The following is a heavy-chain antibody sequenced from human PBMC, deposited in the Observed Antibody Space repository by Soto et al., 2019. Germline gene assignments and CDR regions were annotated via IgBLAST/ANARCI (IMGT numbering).Heavy chain of an antibody. CDR3: ARQDCSSTSCPLDY. Sequence: SETLSLTCTVSGGSISSYYWSWIRQPPGKGLEWIGYIYYSGSTNYNPSLKSRVTISVDTSKNQFSLKLSSVTAADTAVYYCARQDCSSTSCPLDYWGQGTLVTVSS. CDR2: IYYSGST. D-gene: IGHD2-2*01. V-gene: IGHV4-59*08. CDR1: GGSISSYY. J-gene: IGHJ4*02.